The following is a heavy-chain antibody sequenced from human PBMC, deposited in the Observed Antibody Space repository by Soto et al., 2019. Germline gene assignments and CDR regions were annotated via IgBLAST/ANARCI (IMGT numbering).Heavy chain of an antibody. V-gene: IGHV4-59*01. Sequence: SQTLSLTCFVSGGSISDYYWSWIRQPPGKGLEWIGYIYYTGTTKYNPSLKSRVTVLVDTSKNQFSLKLSSVTAADTAVYYCARVGDGRYFFDYWGQGTLVTVSS. CDR1: GGSISDYY. J-gene: IGHJ4*02. CDR2: IYYTGTT. D-gene: IGHD3-16*01. CDR3: ARVGDGRYFFDY.